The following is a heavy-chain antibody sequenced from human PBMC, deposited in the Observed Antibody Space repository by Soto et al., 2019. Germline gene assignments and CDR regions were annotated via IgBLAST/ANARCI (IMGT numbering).Heavy chain of an antibody. D-gene: IGHD3-16*01. CDR1: AASFSKYY. V-gene: IGHV4-59*01. Sequence: SETLSLTCTASAASFSKYYWSWIRQPPGKGLEWIGYIYFNGNTNYNPSLKRRVTISIDTSKKQISLNLTSVTDADTAVYYCASVTFGGVVLAHWGQGTLVTVSS. CDR3: ASVTFGGVVLAH. J-gene: IGHJ4*02. CDR2: IYFNGNT.